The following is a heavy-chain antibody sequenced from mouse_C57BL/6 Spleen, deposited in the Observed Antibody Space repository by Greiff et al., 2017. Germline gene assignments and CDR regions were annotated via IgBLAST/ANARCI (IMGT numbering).Heavy chain of an antibody. Sequence: QVQLKQPGAELVRPGSSVKLSCKASGYTFTSYWMHWVKQRPIQGLEWIGNIDPSDSETHYNQKFKDKATLTVDKSSSTAYMQLVSLTSEDSAVYYCAYGNSDAMDDWGQGSSVTVSS. J-gene: IGHJ4*01. V-gene: IGHV1-52*01. CDR3: AYGNSDAMDD. CDR1: GYTFTSYW. CDR2: IDPSDSET. D-gene: IGHD2-1*01.